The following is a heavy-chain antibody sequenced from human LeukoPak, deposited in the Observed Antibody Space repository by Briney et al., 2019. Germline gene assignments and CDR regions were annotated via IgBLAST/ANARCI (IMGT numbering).Heavy chain of an antibody. J-gene: IGHJ4*02. CDR3: ARDLYPGNASGSYFGDY. Sequence: GGSLRLSCAASGFTFSTYGMHWVRQAPGKGLEGVAFIRFDGSNKYYAASVKGRFTISRDNSKNTLYLQMNSLRPDDTAVYYCARDLYPGNASGSYFGDYWGQGTLVTVSS. V-gene: IGHV3-30*02. D-gene: IGHD3-10*01. CDR1: GFTFSTYG. CDR2: IRFDGSNK.